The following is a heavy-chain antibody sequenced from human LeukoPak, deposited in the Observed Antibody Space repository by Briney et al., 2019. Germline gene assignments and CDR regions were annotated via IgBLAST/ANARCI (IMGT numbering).Heavy chain of an antibody. Sequence: SETLSLTCTVSGGSISSYYWSWIRQPPGKGLEWIGYIYYSGSTNYNPSLKSRVTISVDTSKNQFPLKLSSVTAADTAVYYCASQSAYYDILTGLNWGQGTMVTVSS. CDR3: ASQSAYYDILTGLN. V-gene: IGHV4-59*01. J-gene: IGHJ3*01. CDR1: GGSISSYY. CDR2: IYYSGST. D-gene: IGHD3-9*01.